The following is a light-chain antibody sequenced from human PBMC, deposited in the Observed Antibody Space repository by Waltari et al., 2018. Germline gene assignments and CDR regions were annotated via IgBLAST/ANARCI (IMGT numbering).Light chain of an antibody. CDR3: QQHDNSPLT. Sequence: DIQMTQSPSSLSASVGDRVTITCRASQGISNWLAWYQQKPGKAPKLLIYRASNLETGVPSRFSGSGSGTDFTLTIISLQPEDIATYYCQQHDNSPLTFGGGTKVEIK. CDR1: QGISNW. J-gene: IGKJ4*01. V-gene: IGKV1-33*01. CDR2: RAS.